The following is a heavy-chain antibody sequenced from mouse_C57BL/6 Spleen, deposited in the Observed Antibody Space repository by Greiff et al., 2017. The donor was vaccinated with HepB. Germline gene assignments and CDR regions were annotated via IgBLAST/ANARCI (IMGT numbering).Heavy chain of an antibody. CDR1: GFTFSSHG. CDR2: ISSGGSYT. Sequence: EVQVVESGGDLVKPGGSLKLSCAASGFTFSSHGMSWVRQTPDKRLEWVATISSGGSYTYYPDSVKGRFTISRDNAKNTLYLQMSSLKSEDTAMYYCARQGGYYAMDYWGQGTSVTVSS. J-gene: IGHJ4*01. V-gene: IGHV5-6*01. CDR3: ARQGGYYAMDY.